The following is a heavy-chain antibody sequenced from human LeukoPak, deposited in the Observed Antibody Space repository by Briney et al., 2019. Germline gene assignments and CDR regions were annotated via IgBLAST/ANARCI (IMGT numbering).Heavy chain of an antibody. V-gene: IGHV1-2*02. CDR1: GYTLTDYY. J-gene: IGHJ4*02. CDR2: INPNTGGT. CDR3: AGGINYNSGWYGSFDS. D-gene: IGHD6-19*01. Sequence: ASVKVSRKASGYTLTDYYMHWVRQAPGQGLEWIGWINPNTGGTNYPQKFEGRVTMTRDTSISTAYMELTGLRSDDTAVYYCAGGINYNSGWYGSFDSWGQGTLVTVSS.